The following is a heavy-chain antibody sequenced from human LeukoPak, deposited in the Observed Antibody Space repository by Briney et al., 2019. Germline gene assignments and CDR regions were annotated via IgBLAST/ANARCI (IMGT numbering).Heavy chain of an antibody. Sequence: ASVKVSCKASGYTFTTHKMHWVRQAVGQGLEWMGIISPTDGIARYAHKFQGRVTMTRDTSTSTVYMDLGSLTSEDTALYYCARDGGSYSSDFWGQGTLVTVSS. CDR1: GYTFTTHK. V-gene: IGHV1-46*01. D-gene: IGHD1-26*01. J-gene: IGHJ4*02. CDR3: ARDGGSYSSDF. CDR2: ISPTDGIA.